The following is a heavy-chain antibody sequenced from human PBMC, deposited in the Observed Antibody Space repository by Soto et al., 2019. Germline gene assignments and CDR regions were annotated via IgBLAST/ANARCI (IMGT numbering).Heavy chain of an antibody. V-gene: IGHV4-39*01. D-gene: IGHD5-12*01. CDR2: IYYSGST. J-gene: IGHJ4*02. CDR1: GGSISSSSYY. CDR3: ARGEANSGYDF. Sequence: QLQLQESGPGLVKPSETLSLTCTVSGGSISSSSYYWGWIRQPPGKGLEWIGSIYYSGSTYYNPSLKTRVTISVDTSENQFSLKLSSVTAADTAVYYCARGEANSGYDFWGQGTLVTVSS.